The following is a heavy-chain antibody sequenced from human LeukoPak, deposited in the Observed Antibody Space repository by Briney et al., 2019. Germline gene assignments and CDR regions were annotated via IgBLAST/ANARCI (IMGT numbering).Heavy chain of an antibody. CDR3: AKARYCSSTSCYLGFDP. Sequence: PGGPLRLSCAASGFTFSSYAMSWVRQAPGKGLEWVSAISGSGGSTYYADSVKGRFTISRDNSKNTLYLQMNSLRAEDTAVYYCAKARYCSSTSCYLGFDPWGQGTLVTVSS. CDR1: GFTFSSYA. V-gene: IGHV3-23*01. CDR2: ISGSGGST. J-gene: IGHJ5*02. D-gene: IGHD2-2*01.